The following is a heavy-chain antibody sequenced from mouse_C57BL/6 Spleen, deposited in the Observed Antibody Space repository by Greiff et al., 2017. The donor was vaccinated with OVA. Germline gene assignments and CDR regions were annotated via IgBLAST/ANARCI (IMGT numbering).Heavy chain of an antibody. CDR2: IYPVSGET. J-gene: IGHJ2*01. D-gene: IGHD2-5*01. Sequence: QVHVKQSGAELASPGASVTLSCKASGYTFTDHIMNWVKKRPGQGLEWIGRIYPVSGETNYNQKFMGKATFSVDRSSSTVYMVLNSLTSEDPAVYYCGNLYYSNPGGYWGQGTTLTVSS. CDR3: GNLYYSNPGGY. CDR1: GYTFTDHI. V-gene: IGHV1-11*01.